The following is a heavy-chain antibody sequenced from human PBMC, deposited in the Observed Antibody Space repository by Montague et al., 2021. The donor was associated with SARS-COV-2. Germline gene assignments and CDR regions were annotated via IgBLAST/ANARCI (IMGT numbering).Heavy chain of an antibody. CDR2: ITHSGST. CDR1: GGSFSGYY. Sequence: SETLSLTCAVYGGSFSGYYWSWIRQPPGKGLEWIGEITHSGSTNYNPSLKSRVTISLDTSTNQFSLKLSSVTAADTAVYYCARGRYSSSWYGTTYYFDYWGQGTLVTVSS. J-gene: IGHJ4*02. CDR3: ARGRYSSSWYGTTYYFDY. D-gene: IGHD6-13*01. V-gene: IGHV4-34*01.